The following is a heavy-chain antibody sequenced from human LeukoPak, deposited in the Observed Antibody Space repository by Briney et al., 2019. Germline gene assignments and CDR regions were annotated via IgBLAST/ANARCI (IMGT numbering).Heavy chain of an antibody. D-gene: IGHD1-26*01. J-gene: IGHJ4*02. CDR1: GGTFSSYA. CDR2: IIPIFGTA. V-gene: IGHV1-69*05. Sequence: GSSVKVSCKASGGTFSSYAISWVRQAPGQGLEWMGGIIPIFGTANYAQKFQGRVTITTDESTSTAYMELSSLRSEDTAVYYCASFVGVGATTSDFDYWGQGTLVTVSS. CDR3: ASFVGVGATTSDFDY.